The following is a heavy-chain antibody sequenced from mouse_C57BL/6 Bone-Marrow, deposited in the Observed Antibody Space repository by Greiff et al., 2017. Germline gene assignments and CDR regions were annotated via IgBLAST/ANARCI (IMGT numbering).Heavy chain of an antibody. CDR2: IYPRSGNT. J-gene: IGHJ3*01. Sequence: VQLQQSGAELARPGASVKLSCKASGYTFTRYGISWVKQRTGQGLEWIGEIYPRSGNTYYNEKFKGKATLTADESSSTSYMELRSLTSEDSAVYFCARSREGVWFAYWGQGTLVTVSA. CDR1: GYTFTRYG. CDR3: ARSREGVWFAY. V-gene: IGHV1-81*01.